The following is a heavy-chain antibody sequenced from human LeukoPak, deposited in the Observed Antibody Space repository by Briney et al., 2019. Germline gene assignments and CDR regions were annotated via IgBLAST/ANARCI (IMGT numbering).Heavy chain of an antibody. V-gene: IGHV4-59*08. J-gene: IGHJ2*01. CDR3: ARLTPSDSSSWYWYFGL. Sequence: SETLSLTCTVSGGSISSYYWSWIRQPPGKGLEWIGYIYYTGSTNYNPSLKSRVTMSVDTSKNQFSLKLSTVTAADTAVYYCARLTPSDSSSWYWYFGLWGRGTLVTVSS. CDR1: GGSISSYY. D-gene: IGHD6-13*01. CDR2: IYYTGST.